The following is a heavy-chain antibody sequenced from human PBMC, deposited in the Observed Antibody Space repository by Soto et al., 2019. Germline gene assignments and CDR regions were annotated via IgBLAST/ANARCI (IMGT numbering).Heavy chain of an antibody. J-gene: IGHJ6*02. V-gene: IGHV4-31*03. CDR2: IYYTGST. CDR1: GGSINSGGYY. CDR3: ARVFKTMSFYYGMDV. Sequence: QVQLQESGPGLVKPSQTLSLICTVSGGSINSGGYYWSWIRQLPGKGLEWIGYIYYTGSTYYNPSLKXRXTXXVDTSANQLSLKLSSVTAADTAIYFCARVFKTMSFYYGMDVWGQGTAVAVSS. D-gene: IGHD3-22*01.